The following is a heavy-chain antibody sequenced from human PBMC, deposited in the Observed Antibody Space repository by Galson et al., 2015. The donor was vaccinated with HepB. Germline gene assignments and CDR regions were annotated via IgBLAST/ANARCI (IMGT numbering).Heavy chain of an antibody. CDR2: INPCGRST. Sequence: SVKVSCKASGYTFTSYYMHWVRQAPGQGLEWMGKINPCGRSTSYAQKLQARVTMTTDTSTSTAYMELRSLRSEDTAVYYCASGRPGDGYGNPNYYGLDVWGRGTTVTVSS. CDR1: GYTFTSYY. D-gene: IGHD5-24*01. V-gene: IGHV1-46*01. J-gene: IGHJ6*02. CDR3: ASGRPGDGYGNPNYYGLDV.